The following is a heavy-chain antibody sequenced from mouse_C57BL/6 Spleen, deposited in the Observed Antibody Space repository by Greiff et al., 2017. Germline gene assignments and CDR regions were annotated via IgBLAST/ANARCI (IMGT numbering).Heavy chain of an antibody. D-gene: IGHD1-1*01. CDR2: INPNNGGT. V-gene: IGHV1-26*01. CDR1: GYTFTDYY. CDR3: ARITTLPHWYFDV. Sequence: VQLQQSGPELVKPGASVKISCKASGYTFTDYYMNWVKQSHGKSLEWIGDINPNNGGTSYNQKFKGKATLTVDKSSSTAYMELRSLTSEDSAVYYCARITTLPHWYFDVWGTGTTVTVSS. J-gene: IGHJ1*03.